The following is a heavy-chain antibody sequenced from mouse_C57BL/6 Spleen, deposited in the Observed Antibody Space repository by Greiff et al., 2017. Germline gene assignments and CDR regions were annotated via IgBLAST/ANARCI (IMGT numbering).Heavy chain of an antibody. D-gene: IGHD1-1*01. CDR1: GFTFSDYG. CDR3: ARLLDWYFDV. V-gene: IGHV5-17*01. Sequence: EVHLVESGGGLVKPGWSLKLSCAASGFTFSDYGMHWVRQAPEKGLEWVAYISSGSSTIYYADTVKGRFTISRDNAKNTLFLQMTSLRSEDTAMYYCARLLDWYFDVWGTGTTVTVSS. J-gene: IGHJ1*03. CDR2: ISSGSSTI.